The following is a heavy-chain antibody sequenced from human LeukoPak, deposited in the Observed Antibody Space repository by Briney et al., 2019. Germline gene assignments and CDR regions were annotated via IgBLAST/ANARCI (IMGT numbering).Heavy chain of an antibody. CDR1: GYTFTSYD. V-gene: IGHV1-8*01. D-gene: IGHD6-13*01. Sequence: GASVKVSCKASGYTFTSYDINWVRQATGQGLEWMGWMNPNSGNTGYAQKFQGRVTMTRNTSISTAYMELGSLRSEDTAVYYCASVCGSSCPRYFDYWGQGTLVTVSS. CDR3: ASVCGSSCPRYFDY. CDR2: MNPNSGNT. J-gene: IGHJ4*02.